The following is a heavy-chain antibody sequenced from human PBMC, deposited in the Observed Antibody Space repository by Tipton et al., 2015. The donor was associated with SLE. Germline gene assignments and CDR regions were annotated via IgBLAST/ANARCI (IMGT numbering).Heavy chain of an antibody. CDR3: ARDSTSGWHDY. J-gene: IGHJ4*02. Sequence: TLSLTCTVSGGSISGSSWYWGWVRQSPGKGLEWIGSVYYSGTTYYNPSLKSRITISVDTSKSQFSLKLSSMTAADTAVYYCARDSTSGWHDYWGQGTLVTVSS. D-gene: IGHD6-25*01. CDR2: VYYSGTT. V-gene: IGHV4-39*07. CDR1: GGSISGSSWY.